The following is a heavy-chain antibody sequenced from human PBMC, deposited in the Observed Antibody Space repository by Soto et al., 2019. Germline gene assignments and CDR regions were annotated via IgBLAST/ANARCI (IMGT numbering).Heavy chain of an antibody. V-gene: IGHV3-11*01. CDR3: AKYIGGRAYGYY. Sequence: NPGGSLRLSCAASGFTFSDYYMSWIRQAPGKGLEWISHISDSATTMYYADSVKGRFTISRDNARKSLFLHMNSLRAEDTAVYYCAKYIGGRAYGYYWGQGTLVTVSS. J-gene: IGHJ4*02. CDR2: ISDSATTM. CDR1: GFTFSDYY. D-gene: IGHD3-16*01.